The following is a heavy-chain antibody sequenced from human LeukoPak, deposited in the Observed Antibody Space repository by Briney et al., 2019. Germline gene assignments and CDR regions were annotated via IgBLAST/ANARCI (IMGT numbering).Heavy chain of an antibody. Sequence: SETLSLTCSVSGYSITSGYYWGWIRQPPGQGLGWMGSINHSGTTYYNPSLESRVTISVDTTKNQFSLRLSSVTAADTAVYYCARDIPQRDFWGQGTPVTVSS. CDR2: INHSGTT. J-gene: IGHJ4*02. CDR3: ARDIPQRDF. D-gene: IGHD6-25*01. V-gene: IGHV4-38-2*02. CDR1: GYSITSGYY.